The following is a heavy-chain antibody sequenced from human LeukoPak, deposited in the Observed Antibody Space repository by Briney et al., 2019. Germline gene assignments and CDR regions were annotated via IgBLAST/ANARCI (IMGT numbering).Heavy chain of an antibody. J-gene: IGHJ4*02. CDR3: ARDEEGGPLGY. D-gene: IGHD3-16*01. Sequence: GGSLRLSCAASGFTFSDYYMSWLRQAPGKGLEWVSYISSSSDTHYADSVKGRFTISRDNAKNSLYLQMNSLRVEDTAVYYCARDEEGGPLGYWGQGTLVTVSS. V-gene: IGHV3-11*05. CDR1: GFTFSDYY. CDR2: ISSSSDT.